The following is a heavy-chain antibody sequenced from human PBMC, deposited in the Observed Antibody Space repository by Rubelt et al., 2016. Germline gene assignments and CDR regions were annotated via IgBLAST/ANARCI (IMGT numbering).Heavy chain of an antibody. Sequence: EVHLLESGGDLVQPGGSLRLSCAASGFIFSNYAMSWVRQGPGKGLEWVSGISGSGGTTYYADSVKGRLTTSRDNSKNTRYLQMNSLRREDTAVYYCAKIPSSVVNGYVDLWGRGTLVTVSS. J-gene: IGHJ2*01. CDR3: AKIPSSVVNGYVDL. CDR2: ISGSGGTT. D-gene: IGHD4-23*01. V-gene: IGHV3-23*01. CDR1: GFIFSNYA.